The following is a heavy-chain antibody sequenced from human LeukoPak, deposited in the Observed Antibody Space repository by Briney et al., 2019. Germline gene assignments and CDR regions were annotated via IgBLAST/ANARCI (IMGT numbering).Heavy chain of an antibody. Sequence: SEALSLTCIVSGDFVSADYYWGWIRQPPGKGLEWIGSIYPSGKTSYNPSLKSRVAISLDMSKNQFSLRLTSVTAADTALYFCARPTRPRARNERRGDAFHVWGPGTMVTVSS. CDR1: GDFVSADYY. CDR3: ARPTRPRARNERRGDAFHV. CDR2: IYPSGKT. D-gene: IGHD1-1*01. J-gene: IGHJ3*01. V-gene: IGHV4-38-2*02.